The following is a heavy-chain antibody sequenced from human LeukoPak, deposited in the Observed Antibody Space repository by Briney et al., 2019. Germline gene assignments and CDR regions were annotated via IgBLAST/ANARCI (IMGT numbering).Heavy chain of an antibody. Sequence: ASVKVSCKASGYTFTSYGISWVRQAPGQGLEWMGWISAYNGNTNYAQKLQGRVTMTTDTSTSTAYMELRSLRPDDTAVYYCARDLRYSSGWYYFDYWGQGTLVTVSS. V-gene: IGHV1-18*01. CDR3: ARDLRYSSGWYYFDY. CDR2: ISAYNGNT. CDR1: GYTFTSYG. J-gene: IGHJ4*02. D-gene: IGHD6-19*01.